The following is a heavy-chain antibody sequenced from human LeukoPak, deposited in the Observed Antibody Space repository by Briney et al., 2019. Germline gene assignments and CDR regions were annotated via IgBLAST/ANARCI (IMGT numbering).Heavy chain of an antibody. V-gene: IGHV4-59*01. CDR2: IYYSGST. CDR1: GVSIRSYY. Sequence: SEPLSLTCTVSGVSIRSYYWSWIRQPPGKGLECMGYIYYSGSTNYTPSLKSRFTISVDTSKNQFSLKLSSVTAANTAVYYCARVQTPSGSGSYSFDYWGQGTLVTVSS. CDR3: ARVQTPSGSGSYSFDY. J-gene: IGHJ4*02. D-gene: IGHD3-10*01.